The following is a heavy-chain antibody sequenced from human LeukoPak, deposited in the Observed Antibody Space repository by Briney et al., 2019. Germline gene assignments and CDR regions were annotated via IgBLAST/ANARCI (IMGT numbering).Heavy chain of an antibody. CDR3: AKGSQYYDILTGYCNGSPDY. CDR2: INWNSGSI. J-gene: IGHJ4*02. V-gene: IGHV3-9*01. CDR1: GFTFDDYT. Sequence: GRSLRLSCAASGFTFDDYTMHWVRQAPGKGLEWVSGINWNSGSIGYADSVKGRFTISRDNTKNSLYLQMNSLRAEDTALYYCAKGSQYYDILTGYCNGSPDYWGQGTLVTVSS. D-gene: IGHD3-9*01.